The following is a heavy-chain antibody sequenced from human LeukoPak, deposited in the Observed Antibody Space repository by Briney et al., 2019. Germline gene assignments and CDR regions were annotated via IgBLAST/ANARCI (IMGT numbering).Heavy chain of an antibody. Sequence: SETLSLTCNVSGGSIRGYYWSWIRQPPGEGLEWIGYIYSSGSTNYNPSLKSRVTMSVDTSKNQFSLKVSSVTAADTAVYYCARVFDSGSQAYFYYMDVWGKGATVTVPS. CDR1: GGSIRGYY. CDR2: IYSSGST. V-gene: IGHV4-59*13. CDR3: ARVFDSGSQAYFYYMDV. J-gene: IGHJ6*03. D-gene: IGHD3-10*01.